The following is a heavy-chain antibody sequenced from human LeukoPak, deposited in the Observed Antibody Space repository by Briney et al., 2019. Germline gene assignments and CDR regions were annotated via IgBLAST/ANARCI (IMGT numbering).Heavy chain of an antibody. V-gene: IGHV3-53*01. J-gene: IGHJ4*02. Sequence: GGSLRLSCAASGFTVSSNYMSWVRQAPGKGLEWVSVIYSGGSTYYADSVKGRFTISRDNSKNTLYLQMNSLRAEDTAVYYCARPRSGYGPVNYWGQGTLVTVSS. CDR2: IYSGGST. CDR3: ARPRSGYGPVNY. CDR1: GFTVSSNY. D-gene: IGHD5-12*01.